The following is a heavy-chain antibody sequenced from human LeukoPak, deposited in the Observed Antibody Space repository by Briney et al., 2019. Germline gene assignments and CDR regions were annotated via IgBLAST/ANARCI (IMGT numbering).Heavy chain of an antibody. V-gene: IGHV1-46*01. D-gene: IGHD3-3*01. CDR2: INPNGGST. CDR1: GYSFTGHY. J-gene: IGHJ4*02. CDR3: AREGVLQGGYYRYYFDY. Sequence: ASVKVSCKASGYSFTGHYIHWVRQAPGQGLEWMGIINPNGGSTSFAQKFQGRVVMTRDTSTSTVYMELTSLRSEDTAVYFCAREGVLQGGYYRYYFDYWGQGTLVTVSS.